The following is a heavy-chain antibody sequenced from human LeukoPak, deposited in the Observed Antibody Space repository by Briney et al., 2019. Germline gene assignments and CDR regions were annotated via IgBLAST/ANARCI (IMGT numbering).Heavy chain of an antibody. J-gene: IGHJ5*02. Sequence: GASVTVSCKASGYTFTGYYMHWVRQAPGQGLEWMGWINPNSGGTNYAQKFQGRVTMTRDTSISTAYMELSRLRSDDTDVYYCARGNYYGSGRLSNWCDRWGPGTLVTVSS. CDR2: INPNSGGT. CDR3: ARGNYYGSGRLSNWCDR. CDR1: GYTFTGYY. D-gene: IGHD3-10*01. V-gene: IGHV1-2*02.